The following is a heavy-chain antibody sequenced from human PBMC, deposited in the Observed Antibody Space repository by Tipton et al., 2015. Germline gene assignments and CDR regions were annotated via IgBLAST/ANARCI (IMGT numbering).Heavy chain of an antibody. V-gene: IGHV4-31*03. Sequence: TLSLTCTVSGGSISRGRYYWSWIRQHPGKGLERIGFIYYSGSTTYNPSLKSRVNISQDTSENQFSLNLKSVTAADTAVYYCARAFGYRYTPRLDFDTWGQGTLVTVSS. D-gene: IGHD5-18*01. CDR1: GGSISRGRYY. CDR2: IYYSGST. CDR3: ARAFGYRYTPRLDFDT. J-gene: IGHJ4*02.